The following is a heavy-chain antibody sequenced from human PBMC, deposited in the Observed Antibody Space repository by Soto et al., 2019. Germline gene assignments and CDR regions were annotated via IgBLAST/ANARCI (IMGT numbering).Heavy chain of an antibody. Sequence: SETLSLTCTVSGGSISRYYWSWIRQPAGKGLEWIGRIYSNGNTNYNPSLKSRVTMSVDRSTNQLSLNLSSVTAADTAVYHCAREVAVAGLSWGLPPWAQGTPVTLSS. D-gene: IGHD6-19*01. J-gene: IGHJ5*02. V-gene: IGHV4-4*07. CDR1: GGSISRYY. CDR2: IYSNGNT. CDR3: AREVAVAGLSWGLPP.